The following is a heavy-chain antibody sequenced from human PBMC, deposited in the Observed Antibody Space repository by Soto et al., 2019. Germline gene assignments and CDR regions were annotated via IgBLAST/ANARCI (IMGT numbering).Heavy chain of an antibody. Sequence: EVQLLESGGGLVQPGGSLRLSCAASGFTFSSHAMSWVRQAPGKGLEWVSSMSGSGDNTYHADSVKGRFTVSRDNSKNTLYLQMNSLRVEDTAVYYCAKGSYTNYNWFDPWGPGTLVTVSS. J-gene: IGHJ5*02. D-gene: IGHD4-4*01. CDR3: AKGSYTNYNWFDP. CDR2: MSGSGDNT. CDR1: GFTFSSHA. V-gene: IGHV3-23*01.